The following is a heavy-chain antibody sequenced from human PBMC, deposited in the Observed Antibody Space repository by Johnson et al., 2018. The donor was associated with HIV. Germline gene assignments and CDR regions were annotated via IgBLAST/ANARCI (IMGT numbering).Heavy chain of an antibody. CDR2: ISSSGSTI. D-gene: IGHD4-23*01. Sequence: VQLVESGGGVVQPGRSLRLSCAASGFTFSSYGMHWVRQAPGKGLEWVSYISSSGSTIYYADSVKGRFTISRDNAKNTLYLQMNSLGAEDTAVYFCAKGPVDYGGNYDGFGIWGQGTKVTVSS. V-gene: IGHV3-48*04. CDR3: AKGPVDYGGNYDGFGI. CDR1: GFTFSSYG. J-gene: IGHJ3*02.